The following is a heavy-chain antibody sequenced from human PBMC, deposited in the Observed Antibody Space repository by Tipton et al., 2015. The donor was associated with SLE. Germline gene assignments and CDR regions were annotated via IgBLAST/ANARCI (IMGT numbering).Heavy chain of an antibody. CDR2: ISWDGGST. V-gene: IGHV3-43D*04. CDR1: GFTFDDYA. J-gene: IGHJ4*02. CDR3: AKGRYSSSWSAFDY. D-gene: IGHD6-13*01. Sequence: GSLRLSCAASGFTFDDYAMHWVRQAPGKGLEWVSLISWDGGSTYYADSVKGRFTISRDNSKNSLYLQMNSLRAEDTALYYCAKGRYSSSWSAFDYWGQGTLVTVSS.